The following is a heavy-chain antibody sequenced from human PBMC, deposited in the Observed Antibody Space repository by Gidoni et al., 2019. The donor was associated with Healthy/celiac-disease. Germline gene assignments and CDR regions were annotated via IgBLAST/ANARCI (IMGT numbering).Heavy chain of an antibody. CDR3: ATAPAPGRFGELSVIWPAWFDP. CDR1: GYTLTELS. J-gene: IGHJ5*02. Sequence: QVQLVQSGAEVKKPGASVKVSCKVSGYTLTELSMHWVRQAPGKGLEWMGGFDPEDGETIYAQKFQGRVTMTEDTSTDTAYMELSSLRSEDTAVYYCATAPAPGRFGELSVIWPAWFDPWGQGTLVTVSS. CDR2: FDPEDGET. V-gene: IGHV1-24*01. D-gene: IGHD3-10*01.